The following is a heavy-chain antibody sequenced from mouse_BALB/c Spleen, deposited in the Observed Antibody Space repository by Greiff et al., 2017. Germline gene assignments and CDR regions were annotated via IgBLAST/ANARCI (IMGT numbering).Heavy chain of an antibody. J-gene: IGHJ3*01. Sequence: EVKVVESGGGLVQPGGSMKLSCVASGFTFSNYWMNWVRQSPEKGLEWVAEIRLKSNNYATHYAESVKGRFTISRDDSKSSVYLQMNNLRAEDTGIYYCTRSIYYDYDGGFAYWGQGTLVTVSA. D-gene: IGHD2-4*01. CDR1: GFTFSNYW. V-gene: IGHV6-6*02. CDR2: IRLKSNNYAT. CDR3: TRSIYYDYDGGFAY.